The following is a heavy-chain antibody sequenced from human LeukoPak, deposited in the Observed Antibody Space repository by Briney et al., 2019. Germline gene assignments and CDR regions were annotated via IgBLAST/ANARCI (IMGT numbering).Heavy chain of an antibody. D-gene: IGHD5-18*01. J-gene: IGHJ6*02. CDR3: ARDAVDTANAV. Sequence: GGSLRLSCAASGFTFSSYWMNWARQAPGKGLVWVSRIKTDGSSATYADSVKGRFTISRDNAKNTLYLQMNSLRAEDTAVYYCARDAVDTANAVWSQGTTVTVSS. V-gene: IGHV3-74*01. CDR2: IKTDGSSA. CDR1: GFTFSSYW.